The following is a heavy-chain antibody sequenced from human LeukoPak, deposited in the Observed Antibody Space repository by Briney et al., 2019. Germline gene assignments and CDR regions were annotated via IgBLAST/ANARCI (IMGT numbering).Heavy chain of an antibody. Sequence: GGCLRLSCAASIYTFSSHSMNWVRQAPGKGLERVSAISSSSTYTKYADSVKGRFTISRDNAKNSVYLQMDSLRAEDTAVYYCSKVGTGNQYGSGDFDLWGQGILVTVSS. CDR3: SKVGTGNQYGSGDFDL. V-gene: IGHV3-21*01. CDR1: IYTFSSHS. CDR2: ISSSSTYT. J-gene: IGHJ5*01. D-gene: IGHD3-10*01.